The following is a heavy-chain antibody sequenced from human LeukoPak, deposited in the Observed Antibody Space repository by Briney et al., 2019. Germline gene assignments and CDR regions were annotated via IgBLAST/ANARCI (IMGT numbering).Heavy chain of an antibody. Sequence: SVKVSCKASGGTFSSYVISWVRQAPGQGLEWMGGIIPIFGTANYAQKFQGRVTITADESTSTAYMELSSLRSEDTAVYYCARERSPDYGMDVWGQGTTVTVSS. V-gene: IGHV1-69*01. CDR2: IIPIFGTA. J-gene: IGHJ6*02. CDR3: ARERSPDYGMDV. CDR1: GGTFSSYV.